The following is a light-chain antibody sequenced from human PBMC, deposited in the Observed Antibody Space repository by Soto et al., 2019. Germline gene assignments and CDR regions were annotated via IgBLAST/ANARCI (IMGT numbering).Light chain of an antibody. CDR1: NSNIRDNT. J-gene: IGLJ3*02. V-gene: IGLV1-44*01. CDR2: KTH. CDR3: ATWDDSLNGPV. Sequence: QSVVTQPPSVSGTPGQRVTVSCSGSNSNIRDNTVTWYHQLPGAAPKLLIYKTHQRPSGVPDRFSGSKSGTSASLAISGLQSEDEGDYYCATWDDSLNGPVFGGGTKLTVL.